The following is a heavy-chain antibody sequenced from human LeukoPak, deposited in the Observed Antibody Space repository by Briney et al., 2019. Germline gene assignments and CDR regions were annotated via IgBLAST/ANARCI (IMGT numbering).Heavy chain of an antibody. V-gene: IGHV4-31*03. J-gene: IGHJ5*02. Sequence: PSETLSLTCTVSGGSISSGGYYWSWMRQHPGKGLEWIGYIYYSGSTYYNPSLKSRVTISVDTSKSQFSLKLSSVTAADTAVYYCARDSHAVAGYNWFDPWGQGTPVTVSS. CDR1: GGSISSGGYY. CDR2: IYYSGST. D-gene: IGHD6-19*01. CDR3: ARDSHAVAGYNWFDP.